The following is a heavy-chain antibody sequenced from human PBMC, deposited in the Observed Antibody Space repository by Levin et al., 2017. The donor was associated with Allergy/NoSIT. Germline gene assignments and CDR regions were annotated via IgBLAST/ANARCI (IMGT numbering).Heavy chain of an antibody. CDR1: GDSIRSGGYS. J-gene: IGHJ4*02. CDR3: ARTNREWELHDY. V-gene: IGHV4-30-2*01. Sequence: SQTLSLTCTVSGDSIRSGGYSWSWIRQPPGKGLEWIGFIYQTGNTYYNPSLKSRVTISVDRPNNQFSLRLTSVTAADTAVYFCARTNREWELHDYWGQGTLVTVSS. D-gene: IGHD1-26*01. CDR2: IYQTGNT.